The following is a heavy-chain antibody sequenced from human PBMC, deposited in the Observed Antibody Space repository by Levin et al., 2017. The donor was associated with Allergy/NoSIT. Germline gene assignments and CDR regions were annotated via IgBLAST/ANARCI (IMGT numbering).Heavy chain of an antibody. V-gene: IGHV4-34*01. Sequence: PGGSLRLSCAVYGGSFSGYYWSWIRQPPGKGLEWIGEINHSGSTNYNPSLKSRVTISVDTSKNQFSLKLSSVTAADTAVYYCARGLGYSRSIAYWGQGTLVTVSS. J-gene: IGHJ4*02. CDR1: GGSFSGYY. D-gene: IGHD6-13*01. CDR2: INHSGST. CDR3: ARGLGYSRSIAY.